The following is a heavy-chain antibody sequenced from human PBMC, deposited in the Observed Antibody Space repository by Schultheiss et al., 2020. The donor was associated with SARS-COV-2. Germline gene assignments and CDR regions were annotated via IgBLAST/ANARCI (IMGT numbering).Heavy chain of an antibody. CDR2: IDPSDSYT. CDR3: ARQDCRGGSCYSGSSAEFFQH. CDR1: GYSFTSYW. J-gene: IGHJ1*01. D-gene: IGHD2-15*01. V-gene: IGHV5-10-1*01. Sequence: GESLKISCKGSGYSFTSYWISWVRQVPGKGLEWMGRIDPSDSYTNYSPSFQGHVTISADKSISTAYLQWSSLRASDTAMYYCARQDCRGGSCYSGSSAEFFQHWGQGTLVTVSS.